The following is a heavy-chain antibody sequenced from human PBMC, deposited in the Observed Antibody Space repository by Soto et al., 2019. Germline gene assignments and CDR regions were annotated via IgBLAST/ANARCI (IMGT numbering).Heavy chain of an antibody. J-gene: IGHJ4*02. CDR1: GFTFSAYS. D-gene: IGHD4-17*01. Sequence: GGSLRLSCAASGFTFSAYSMNWVRQAPGKGLEWVSYISSSSTIYYADSVKGRFTISRDNAKNSLYLQMNSLRADDTAVYYCARFPHGDYFDYWGQGTLVTVSS. V-gene: IGHV3-48*01. CDR2: ISSSSTI. CDR3: ARFPHGDYFDY.